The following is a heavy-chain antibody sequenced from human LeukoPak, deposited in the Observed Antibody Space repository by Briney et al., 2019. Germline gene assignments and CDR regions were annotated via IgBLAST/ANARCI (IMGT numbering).Heavy chain of an antibody. J-gene: IGHJ4*02. V-gene: IGHV3-23*01. CDR1: GLTFSSYA. CDR2: ISDGGGST. CDR3: AKDARNLHYDDY. Sequence: GGSLRLSCAASGLTFSSYAMSWVRQAPGKGLEWVSAISDGGGSTYYADSVKGRFTISRDNSKNTLYLQMNSLRAEDTAVYYCAKDARNLHYDDYWGQGTLVTVSS. D-gene: IGHD3-16*01.